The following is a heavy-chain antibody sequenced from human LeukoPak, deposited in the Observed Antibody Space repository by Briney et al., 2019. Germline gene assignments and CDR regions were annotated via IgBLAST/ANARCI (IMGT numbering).Heavy chain of an antibody. CDR2: ISISGDRT. Sequence: GGSLRLSCEVSRFPFSSHAMSWVRQAPGRGLEWVSGISISGDRTYYADSVQGRFTISRDNSKNTVFLHMDSLRVDDTAVYYCANEEAPNDYWGQGTLVTVSS. CDR1: RFPFSSHA. CDR3: ANEEAPNDY. J-gene: IGHJ4*02. V-gene: IGHV3-23*01.